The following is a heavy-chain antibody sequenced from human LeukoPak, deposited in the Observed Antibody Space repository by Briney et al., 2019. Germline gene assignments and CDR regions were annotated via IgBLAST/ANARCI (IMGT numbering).Heavy chain of an antibody. Sequence: AETLSLTCTVSGVSISSYYWSWIRQPPGKGLEWIGYIYYSGSTNYNPSLKSRVTISVDTSKNQFSLKLSSVTAADTAVYYCARRDYGGNSESSGFGPWGQGTLVSVSS. D-gene: IGHD4-23*01. CDR1: GVSISSYY. CDR2: IYYSGST. J-gene: IGHJ5*02. CDR3: ARRDYGGNSESSGFGP. V-gene: IGHV4-59*01.